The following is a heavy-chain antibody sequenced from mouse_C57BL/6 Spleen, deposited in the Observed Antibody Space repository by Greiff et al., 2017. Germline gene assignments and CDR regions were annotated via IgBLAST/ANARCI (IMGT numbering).Heavy chain of an antibody. V-gene: IGHV1-7*01. CDR3: ANYYYGSSPFDY. CDR1: GYTFTSYW. CDR2: INPSSGYT. J-gene: IGHJ2*01. D-gene: IGHD1-1*01. Sequence: VQLQQSGAELAKPGASVKLSCKASGYTFTSYWMHWVKQRPGQGLEWIGYINPSSGYTKYNQKFKDKATLTADKSSSTAYMQLSSLAYEDSAVYYCANYYYGSSPFDYWGQGTTLTVSS.